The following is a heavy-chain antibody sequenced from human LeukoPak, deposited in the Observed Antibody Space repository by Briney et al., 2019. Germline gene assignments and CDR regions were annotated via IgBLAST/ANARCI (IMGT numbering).Heavy chain of an antibody. V-gene: IGHV4-34*01. CDR2: INHSGST. CDR1: GGSFSGFY. Sequence: SETLSLTCAVYGGSFSGFYWSWIRQPPGKGLEWIGEINHSGSTNYNPSLKSRVTISVDTSKNQFSLKLSSVTAADTAVYYCARGRQDDYWGQGTLVTVSS. CDR3: ARGRQDDY. J-gene: IGHJ4*02.